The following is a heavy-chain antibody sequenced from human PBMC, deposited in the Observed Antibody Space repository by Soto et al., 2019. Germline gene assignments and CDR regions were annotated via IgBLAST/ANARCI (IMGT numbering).Heavy chain of an antibody. Sequence: QVQLQQWGAGLLKPSETLSLTCAVYGGSFSGYYWSWIRQPPGKGLEWIGEINHSGSTNYNPSLKSRVTISVATSKTQFSLKLSSVTAADTAVYYCARARQWLKYFDLWGRGTLVTVSS. CDR1: GGSFSGYY. V-gene: IGHV4-34*01. CDR3: ARARQWLKYFDL. CDR2: INHSGST. D-gene: IGHD6-19*01. J-gene: IGHJ2*01.